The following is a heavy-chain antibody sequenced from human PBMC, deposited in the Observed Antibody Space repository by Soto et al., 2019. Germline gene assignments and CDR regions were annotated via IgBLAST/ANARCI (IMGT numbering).Heavy chain of an antibody. Sequence: SETLSLTCTVSNGSVSSDPFYWTWIRQHPGKGLEWIGYIYYRGNTYYHPSLTSRVTISVDKSKNHFSLKLTSVTAADTAVYYCAARHFWSGPGTDRRLDYWGQGTLVTVSS. CDR1: NGSVSSDPFY. CDR2: IYYRGNT. J-gene: IGHJ4*02. D-gene: IGHD3-3*02. V-gene: IGHV4-31*03. CDR3: AARHFWSGPGTDRRLDY.